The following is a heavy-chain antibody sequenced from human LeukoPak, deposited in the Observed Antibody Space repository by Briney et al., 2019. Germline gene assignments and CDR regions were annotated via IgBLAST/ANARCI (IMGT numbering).Heavy chain of an antibody. CDR3: AKDYGPNWLPTVRCDY. V-gene: IGHV1-69*04. D-gene: IGHD3-9*01. Sequence: ASVKVSCKASGGTFSNDGINWVRQAPGQGLEWMGRIILILGIANYAQNFQGRATITADKSTSTAYMELSSLRSEDTALYYCAKDYGPNWLPTVRCDYWGQGTLVTASS. CDR1: GGTFSNDG. J-gene: IGHJ4*02. CDR2: IILILGIA.